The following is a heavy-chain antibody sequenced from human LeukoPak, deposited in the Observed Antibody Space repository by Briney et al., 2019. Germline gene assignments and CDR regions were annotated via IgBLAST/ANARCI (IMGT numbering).Heavy chain of an antibody. CDR1: GFIFSNYA. CDR2: ISSSSSYI. J-gene: IGHJ3*02. V-gene: IGHV3-21*01. CDR3: AREAHNNLVGAFDI. Sequence: GGSLRLSCAASGFIFSNYAMSWVRQAPGKGLEWVSSISSSSSYIYYADSVKGRFTISRDNAKNSLYLQMNSLRAENTAVYYCAREAHNNLVGAFDIWGQGTMVTVSS. D-gene: IGHD2-8*02.